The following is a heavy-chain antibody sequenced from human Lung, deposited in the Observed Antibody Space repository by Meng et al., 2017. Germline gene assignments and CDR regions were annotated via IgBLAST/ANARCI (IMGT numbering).Heavy chain of an antibody. CDR2: IYWDDDK. CDR3: AHKGDYVSLDM. D-gene: IGHD4-17*01. Sequence: QITLKESGPKLVRPTKTLTLTCTFSGFSLSSRGEGVGWIRQPPGKAPEWLGNIYWDDDKRYSPSLKNRLTITKDTSKGQVVLTMTNMDPVDTATYYCAHKGDYVSLDMWGQGTVVTVSS. V-gene: IGHV2-5*02. CDR1: GFSLSSRGEG. J-gene: IGHJ3*02.